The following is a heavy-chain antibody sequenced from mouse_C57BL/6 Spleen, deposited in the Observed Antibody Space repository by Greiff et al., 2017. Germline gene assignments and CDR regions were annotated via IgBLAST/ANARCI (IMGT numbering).Heavy chain of an antibody. CDR2: IDPANGDT. D-gene: IGHD2-4*01. Sequence: VQLQQSGAELVRPGASVKLSCTASGFNIKDDYMHWVKQRPEQGLEWIGWIDPANGDTEYASKFQGKATITADTSSNTAYLQLSSLTSEDTAVYYCTRGYDYDNFDVWGTGTTVTVS. J-gene: IGHJ1*03. CDR1: GFNIKDDY. CDR3: TRGYDYDNFDV. V-gene: IGHV14-4*01.